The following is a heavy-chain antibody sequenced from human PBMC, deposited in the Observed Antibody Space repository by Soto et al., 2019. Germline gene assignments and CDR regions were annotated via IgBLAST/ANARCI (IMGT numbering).Heavy chain of an antibody. CDR3: ARDGASSPGTVWFDP. D-gene: IGHD6-13*01. CDR2: IYYSGST. Sequence: SETLSLTCTVSGGSISSSSYYWGWIRQPPGKGLEWIGSIYYSGSTYYNPSLKSRVTISVDTSKNQFSLKLSSVTAADTAVYYCARDGASSPGTVWFDPWGQGTLVTVSS. V-gene: IGHV4-39*01. J-gene: IGHJ5*02. CDR1: GGSISSSSYY.